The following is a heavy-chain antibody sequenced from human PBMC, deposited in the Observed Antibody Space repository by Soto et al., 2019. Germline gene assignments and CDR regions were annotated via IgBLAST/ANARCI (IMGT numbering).Heavy chain of an antibody. J-gene: IGHJ4*02. Sequence: QVLLQESGPGLGQPSETLSLTSTVSGGSMNYYYWSWIRQSPGKGLEWIGYVYYSGTTYYNPSLQSRVTISIDTSQNQFSLKLRSVTAADSAIYYCARAGRSRRYFFDSWGRGTLVTVSS. CDR1: GGSMNYYY. V-gene: IGHV4-59*01. D-gene: IGHD6-19*01. CDR3: ARAGRSRRYFFDS. CDR2: VYYSGTT.